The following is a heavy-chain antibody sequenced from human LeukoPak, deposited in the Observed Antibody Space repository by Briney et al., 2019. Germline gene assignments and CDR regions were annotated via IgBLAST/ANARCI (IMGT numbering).Heavy chain of an antibody. J-gene: IGHJ4*02. D-gene: IGHD2-15*01. V-gene: IGHV4-59*12. Sequence: SETLSLTCTVSGGSISSYYWSWTRQPPGKGLEWIGSIYYSGSTNYNPSLKSRVTISIDTSKNQFSLKLSSVTAADTAVYYCARDPPPSNCSGGSCWGQGTLVTVSS. CDR1: GGSISSYY. CDR3: ARDPPPSNCSGGSC. CDR2: IYYSGST.